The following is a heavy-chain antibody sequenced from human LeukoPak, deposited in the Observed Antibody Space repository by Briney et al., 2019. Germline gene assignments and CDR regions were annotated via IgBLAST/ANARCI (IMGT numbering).Heavy chain of an antibody. Sequence: GSLRLSCAVSGFTFSTYWMSWVRQAPGKALEWVSSISSSSSYIYYADSVKGRFTISRDNAKNSLYLQMNSLRAEDTAVYYCAREGYCSSTSCYPLDYWGQGTLVTVSS. CDR3: AREGYCSSTSCYPLDY. CDR1: GFTFSTYW. V-gene: IGHV3-21*01. CDR2: ISSSSSYI. D-gene: IGHD2-2*01. J-gene: IGHJ4*02.